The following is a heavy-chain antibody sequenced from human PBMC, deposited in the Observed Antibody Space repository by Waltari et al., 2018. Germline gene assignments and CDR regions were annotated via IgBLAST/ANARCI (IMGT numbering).Heavy chain of an antibody. D-gene: IGHD3-10*01. CDR1: GYTFTDYY. J-gene: IGHJ4*02. CDR3: ARVGYYGSGSYLSY. CDR2: INPNNGGT. Sequence: QVQLVQSGAEVKKPGASVKVSCKASGYTFTDYYIHWVRQAPGQGLEWVGWINPNNGGTNDAQKFQGRVTMTRDTSISTAYMELSRLRSDDTAIYYCARVGYYGSGSYLSYWGQGTLVTVSS. V-gene: IGHV1-2*02.